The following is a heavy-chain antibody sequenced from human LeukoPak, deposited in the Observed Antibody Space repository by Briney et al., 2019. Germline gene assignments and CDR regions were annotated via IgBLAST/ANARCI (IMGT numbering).Heavy chain of an antibody. CDR3: ARDCRLNCARQPGFDS. D-gene: IGHD1-1*01. CDR2: ISYDGSNK. V-gene: IGHV3-30*03. Sequence: GGSLRLSCAASGFTFSSYGMHWVRQAPGKGLEWVAVISYDGSNKYYADSVKGRFTISRDNAKNSLYLQMNSLRDEDTAVYYCARDCRLNCARQPGFDSWGQGTLVTVSS. CDR1: GFTFSSYG. J-gene: IGHJ5*01.